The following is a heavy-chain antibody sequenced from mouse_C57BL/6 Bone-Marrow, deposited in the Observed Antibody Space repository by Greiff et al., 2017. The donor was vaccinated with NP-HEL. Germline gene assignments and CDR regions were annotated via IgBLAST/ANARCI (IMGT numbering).Heavy chain of an antibody. D-gene: IGHD1-1*01. CDR1: GYTFTNYW. Sequence: VKLQESGAELVRPGTSVKMSCKASGYTFTNYWIGWAKQRPGHGLEWIGDIYPGGGYTNYNEKFKGKATLTADKSSSTAYMQFSSLTSEDSAIYYCARDYYGSSYVWFAYWGQGTLVTVSA. J-gene: IGHJ3*01. V-gene: IGHV1-63*01. CDR2: IYPGGGYT. CDR3: ARDYYGSSYVWFAY.